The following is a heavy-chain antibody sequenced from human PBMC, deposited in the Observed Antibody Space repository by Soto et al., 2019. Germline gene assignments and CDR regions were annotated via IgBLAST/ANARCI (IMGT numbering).Heavy chain of an antibody. V-gene: IGHV4-30-4*01. D-gene: IGHD3-16*01. Sequence: PSETLSLTCTVSGGSISSGDYYWSWIRQPPGKGLEWIGYIYYSGSTFYNPSLKNRVTISLDTSKIQFSLKLSSVTAADTAVYYCAREGGDNWFDPWGQGTPVTVSS. CDR3: AREGGDNWFDP. CDR1: GGSISSGDYY. CDR2: IYYSGST. J-gene: IGHJ5*02.